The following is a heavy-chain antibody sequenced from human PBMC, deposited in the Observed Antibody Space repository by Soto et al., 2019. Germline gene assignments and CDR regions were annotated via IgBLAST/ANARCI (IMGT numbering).Heavy chain of an antibody. Sequence: QPGGSLRLSCGASGFTFSSYAMSWVRQAPGKGLEWVSSITGSGGSTYYGDSVKGRFTISRDNSKRTLYLQMNTLRVEDTAVYYCAKDSPHSTIAARSGILFDAWGQGPSVTVFS. CDR1: GFTFSSYA. CDR3: AKDSPHSTIAARSGILFDA. CDR2: ITGSGGST. J-gene: IGHJ5*02. D-gene: IGHD6-6*01. V-gene: IGHV3-23*01.